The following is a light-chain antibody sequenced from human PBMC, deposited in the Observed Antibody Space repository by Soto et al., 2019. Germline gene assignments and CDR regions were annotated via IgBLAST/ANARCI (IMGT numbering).Light chain of an antibody. J-gene: IGLJ1*01. CDR3: QAWDSSTSV. CDR1: KLGDKY. CDR2: QDN. V-gene: IGLV3-1*01. Sequence: SSELTQPPSVSVSPGQTASITCSGDKLGDKYACWYQQNPGQSPVLVIYQDNKRPSGIPERFSGSNSGNTATLTISGTQAMDEADYYCQAWDSSTSVFGTGTKLTVL.